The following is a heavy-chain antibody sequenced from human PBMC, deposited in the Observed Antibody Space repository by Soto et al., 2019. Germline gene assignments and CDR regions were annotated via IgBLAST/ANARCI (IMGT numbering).Heavy chain of an antibody. V-gene: IGHV3-74*03. CDR3: AKARYSYADVPHKQYSHR. CDR1: GFTLSPYA. D-gene: IGHD5-18*01. CDR2: ISLDGSWI. J-gene: IGHJ1*01. Sequence: PGGSLRLSCAASGFTLSPYAMHWVRQAPGKELYWVARISLDGSWIAYADSVKGRFTVSRDNPKNTVFLQMNSLRAEDTAVYYCAKARYSYADVPHKQYSHRWGQGTLVTVSS.